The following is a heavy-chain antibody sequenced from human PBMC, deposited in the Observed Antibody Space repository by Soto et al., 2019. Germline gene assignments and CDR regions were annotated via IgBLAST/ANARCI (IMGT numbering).Heavy chain of an antibody. D-gene: IGHD3-3*01. Sequence: ASVKVSFKASGYTFTSYGISWVRQAPGQGLEWMGWISAYNGNTNYAQKLQGRVTMTTDTSTSTAYMELRSLRSDDTAVYYCARDQHYDFWSGPNPHYGMDVWGQGTTVTV. V-gene: IGHV1-18*01. CDR3: ARDQHYDFWSGPNPHYGMDV. CDR1: GYTFTSYG. CDR2: ISAYNGNT. J-gene: IGHJ6*02.